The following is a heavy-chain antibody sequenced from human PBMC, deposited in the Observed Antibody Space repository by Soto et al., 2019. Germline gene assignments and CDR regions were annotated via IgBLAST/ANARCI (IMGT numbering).Heavy chain of an antibody. CDR1: GYTFTSYG. J-gene: IGHJ4*02. CDR2: ISAYNGNT. D-gene: IGHD3-22*01. V-gene: IGHV1-18*01. CDR3: ARPENYDSSGYYFY. Sequence: ASVKVSCKASGYTFTSYGISWVRQAPGQGLEWMGWISAYNGNTNYAQKLQGRVTMTTDTSTSTAYMELRSLRSDDTAVYYCARPENYDSSGYYFYWGQGTLVTVSS.